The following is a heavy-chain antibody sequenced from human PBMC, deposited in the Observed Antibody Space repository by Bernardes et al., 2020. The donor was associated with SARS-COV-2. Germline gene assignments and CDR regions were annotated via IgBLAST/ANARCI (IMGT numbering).Heavy chain of an antibody. CDR1: GFTFDDYG. J-gene: IGHJ6*03. Sequence: GGSLRLSCAASGFTFDDYGMSWVRQAPGKGLEWVSGINWNGGSTGYADSVKGRFTISRDNAKNSLYLQMNSLRAEDTALYYCARRACSSTSCYLNYYYMDVWGKGTTVTVSS. CDR2: INWNGGST. V-gene: IGHV3-20*04. CDR3: ARRACSSTSCYLNYYYMDV. D-gene: IGHD2-2*01.